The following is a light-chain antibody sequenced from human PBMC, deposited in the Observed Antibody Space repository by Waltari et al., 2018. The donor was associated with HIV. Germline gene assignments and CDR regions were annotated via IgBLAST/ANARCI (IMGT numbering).Light chain of an antibody. J-gene: IGLJ1*01. V-gene: IGLV2-11*01. CDR2: DVS. CDR3: CSYAGSYSYV. Sequence: QSALTQPRSVSGSPGQSVTISCTGSSSDVGGYKYVSWYEQHPGKAPKLMIYDVSKRPSGVPDHSSGAKCGNAASLTIAGLQAEDEADYYCCSYAGSYSYVFGTGTKVTVL. CDR1: SSDVGGYKY.